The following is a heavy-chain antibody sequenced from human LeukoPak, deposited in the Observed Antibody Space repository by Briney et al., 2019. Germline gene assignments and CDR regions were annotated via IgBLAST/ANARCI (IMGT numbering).Heavy chain of an antibody. CDR1: GFTFSHYY. CDR3: ARGGYCSGGSCYDDYYYSYMDV. V-gene: IGHV3-21*06. CDR2: ISGSSGYI. D-gene: IGHD2-15*01. J-gene: IGHJ6*03. Sequence: PGGSLRLSCAASGFTFSHYYMTWVRQAPGKGLEWVSSISGSSGYIFYADSVKGRFTISRDNAKNSLYLQMNSLRPEDTAVYYCARGGYCSGGSCYDDYYYSYMDVWGKGTTVTVSS.